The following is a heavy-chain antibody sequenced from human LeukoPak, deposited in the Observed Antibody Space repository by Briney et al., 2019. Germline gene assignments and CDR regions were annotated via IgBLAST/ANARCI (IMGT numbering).Heavy chain of an antibody. CDR2: IRSKANSYAT. Sequence: GGSLKLSCAASGFTFSGSAMHWVRQASGKGLEWVGRIRSKANSYATAYAASVKGRFTISRDDSKNTAYLQMNSLKTEDTAVYYCTRHRSKWGPYCSGGSCYSRVSNWFDPWGQGTLVTVSS. J-gene: IGHJ5*02. CDR1: GFTFSGSA. D-gene: IGHD2-15*01. V-gene: IGHV3-73*01. CDR3: TRHRSKWGPYCSGGSCYSRVSNWFDP.